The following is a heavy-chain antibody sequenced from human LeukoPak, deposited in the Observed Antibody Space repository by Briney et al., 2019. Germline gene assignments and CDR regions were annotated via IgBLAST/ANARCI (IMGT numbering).Heavy chain of an antibody. CDR3: ARRPGHGSETRFDP. J-gene: IGHJ5*02. Sequence: KPSETLSLTCTVSGGSISSSSYYWGWFRQPPGKGLEWIGSIYYSGSTYYNPSLKSRVTISVDTSKNQFSLKLSSVTAADTAVYYCARRPGHGSETRFDPWGQGTLVTVSS. D-gene: IGHD1-14*01. CDR2: IYYSGST. CDR1: GGSISSSSYY. V-gene: IGHV4-39*01.